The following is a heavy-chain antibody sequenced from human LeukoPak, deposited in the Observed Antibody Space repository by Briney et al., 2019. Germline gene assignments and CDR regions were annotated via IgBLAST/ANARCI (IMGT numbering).Heavy chain of an antibody. CDR1: GFTFSRYT. D-gene: IGHD6-19*01. V-gene: IGHV3-21*01. CDR3: AKLGYDSSGSPRLVDF. J-gene: IGHJ4*02. Sequence: GGSLRLSCAASGFTFSRYTMNWVRQAPGKGLEWVSSISSSSSYMYYADSLKGRVTISRDNAKNSLYLQMNSLRAEDAAVYYCAKLGYDSSGSPRLVDFWGQGTLVTVSS. CDR2: ISSSSSYM.